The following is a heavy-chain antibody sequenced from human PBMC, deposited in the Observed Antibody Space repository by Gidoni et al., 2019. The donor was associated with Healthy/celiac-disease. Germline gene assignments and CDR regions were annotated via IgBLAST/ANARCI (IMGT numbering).Heavy chain of an antibody. Sequence: QVQLVESGGVVVKPGRSLSLSCSASGFTFSSYAMHWVRQAPGKGLEWVAVISYDGSNKYYADSVKGRFTISRDNSKNTLYLQMNSLRAEDTAVYYCARSTIAVAPFDYWGQGTLVTVSS. V-gene: IGHV3-30-3*01. CDR3: ARSTIAVAPFDY. CDR2: ISYDGSNK. J-gene: IGHJ4*02. D-gene: IGHD6-19*01. CDR1: GFTFSSYA.